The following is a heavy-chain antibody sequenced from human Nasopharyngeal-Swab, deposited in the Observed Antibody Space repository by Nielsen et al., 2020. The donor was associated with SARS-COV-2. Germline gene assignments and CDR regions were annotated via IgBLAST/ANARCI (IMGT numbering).Heavy chain of an antibody. J-gene: IGHJ1*01. Sequence: SCTISGGSISSFYWSWIRQPPGKGLEWIGYLYHSGSTKYNPSLKSRVTISADTSKNQLFLKMISMSAADTAVYYCARDYFGGYSSASNGFLQYWGQGTLVAVST. CDR1: GGSISSFY. CDR3: ARDYFGGYSSASNGFLQY. D-gene: IGHD6-19*01. CDR2: LYHSGST. V-gene: IGHV4-59*01.